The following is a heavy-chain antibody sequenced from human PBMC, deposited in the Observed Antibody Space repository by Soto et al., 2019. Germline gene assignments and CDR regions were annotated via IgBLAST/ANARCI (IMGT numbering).Heavy chain of an antibody. CDR2: IYHSGST. D-gene: IGHD3-3*01. V-gene: IGHV4-4*02. J-gene: IGHJ5*02. CDR3: ASLQLTYYDFWSGYYTRWFDP. Sequence: QVQLQESGPGLVKPSGTLSLTCAVSSGSISSSNWWSWVRQPPGKGLEWIGEIYHSGSTNYNPSLNGGATISVDKYKNQFSLKLSSVTAADSAVDYCASLQLTYYDFWSGYYTRWFDPWGQGTLVTVSS. CDR1: SGSISSSNW.